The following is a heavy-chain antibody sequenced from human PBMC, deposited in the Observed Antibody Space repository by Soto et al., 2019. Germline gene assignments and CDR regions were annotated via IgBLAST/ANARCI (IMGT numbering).Heavy chain of an antibody. J-gene: IGHJ4*02. D-gene: IGHD6-13*01. CDR1: GGSISSGGYH. V-gene: IGHV4-31*01. CDR2: IYYSGDT. Sequence: QVQLQESGPGLVEPSQTLSLTCNVSGGSISSGGYHWSWIRQHPGKGLEWIAYIYYSGDTYYNPSLKSQVAISVHTSKKQFSLNLSSATAADTAVYYCARLAYSSRGGQFFDYWGQGVLVTVSS. CDR3: ARLAYSSRGGQFFDY.